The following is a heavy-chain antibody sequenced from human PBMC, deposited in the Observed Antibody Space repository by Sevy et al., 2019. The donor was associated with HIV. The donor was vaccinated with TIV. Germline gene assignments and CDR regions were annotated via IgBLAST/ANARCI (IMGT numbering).Heavy chain of an antibody. Sequence: ASVKVSCRVSGYTLTKLAMHWVRQAPGKGLEWMGSFDPEDDETIYAQKFQGRVMMTEDTSTDTAYMELSSLRSKDTAVYYCATTKDYYESSGSPFDSWGQGTLVTVSS. V-gene: IGHV1-24*01. D-gene: IGHD3-22*01. CDR3: ATTKDYYESSGSPFDS. J-gene: IGHJ4*02. CDR1: GYTLTKLA. CDR2: FDPEDDET.